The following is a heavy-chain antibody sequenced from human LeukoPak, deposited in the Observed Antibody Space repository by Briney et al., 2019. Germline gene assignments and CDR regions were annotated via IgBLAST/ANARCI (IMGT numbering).Heavy chain of an antibody. D-gene: IGHD5-12*01. CDR3: AKGGYSSTYFDD. CDR1: GFTFSSYS. V-gene: IGHV3-21*01. J-gene: IGHJ4*02. CDR2: ISSSSSYI. Sequence: PGGSLRLSCAASGFTFSSYSMNWVRQAPGKGLEWVSSISSSSSYIYYADSVKGRFTISRDNAKNSLYLQMNSLRAEDTAVYYCAKGGYSSTYFDDWGQRTLVTVSS.